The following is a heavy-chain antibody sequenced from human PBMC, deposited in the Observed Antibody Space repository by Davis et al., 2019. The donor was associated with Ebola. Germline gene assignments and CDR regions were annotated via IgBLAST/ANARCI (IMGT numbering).Heavy chain of an antibody. J-gene: IGHJ4*02. CDR2: ISGSSSTI. V-gene: IGHV3-48*02. CDR1: GFTFSSYA. CDR3: AATIFGVVSNFDH. D-gene: IGHD3-3*01. Sequence: GESLKISCGASGFTFSSYAMSWVRQAPGKGLEWISYISGSSSTIYYADSVKGRFTISRDNARKSLTLQMNSLRDEDTAVYYCAATIFGVVSNFDHWGQGTLVTVSS.